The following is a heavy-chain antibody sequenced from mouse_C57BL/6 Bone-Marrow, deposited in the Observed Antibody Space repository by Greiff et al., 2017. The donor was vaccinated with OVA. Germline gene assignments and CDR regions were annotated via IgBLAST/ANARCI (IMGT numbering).Heavy chain of an antibody. J-gene: IGHJ3*01. CDR3: ASSPHLLDGYYWFAY. Sequence: QVQLKQPGAELVRPGTSVKLSCKASGYTFTSYWMHWVKQRPGQGLEWIGVIDPSDSYTNYNQKFKGKATLTVDTSSSTAYMQLSSLTSEDSAVYYCASSPHLLDGYYWFAYWGQGTLVTVSA. CDR1: GYTFTSYW. D-gene: IGHD2-3*01. CDR2: IDPSDSYT. V-gene: IGHV1-59*01.